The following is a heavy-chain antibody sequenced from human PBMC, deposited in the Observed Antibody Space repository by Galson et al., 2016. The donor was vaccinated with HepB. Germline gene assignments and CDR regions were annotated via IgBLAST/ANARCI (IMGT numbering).Heavy chain of an antibody. V-gene: IGHV5-51*01. D-gene: IGHD5-24*01. J-gene: IGHJ4*02. Sequence: QSGAEVKKPGESLKISCKASGYRFTDYWVGWVRQTPVKGLEWLGIVHPGESDTIYTPSFEGRVTISADRSITTAYLQWRRLRASDTAHYYCVKRGDDYNVSYSWGQGTLVTVSS. CDR2: VHPGESDT. CDR1: GYRFTDYW. CDR3: VKRGDDYNVSYS.